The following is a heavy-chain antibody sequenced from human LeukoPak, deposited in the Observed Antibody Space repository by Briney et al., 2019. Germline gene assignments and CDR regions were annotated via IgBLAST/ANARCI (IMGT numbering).Heavy chain of an antibody. CDR3: ARGDIVVVPAAPLSVY. J-gene: IGHJ4*02. D-gene: IGHD2-2*01. CDR2: ISPNSGGT. V-gene: IGHV1-2*02. Sequence: ASVKVSCKASGYTFTGYYMHWVRQAPGQGLEWMGWISPNSGGTNYAQKFQGRVTMTRDTSISTAYMELSRLRSDDTAVYYCARGDIVVVPAAPLSVYWGQGTLVTVSS. CDR1: GYTFTGYY.